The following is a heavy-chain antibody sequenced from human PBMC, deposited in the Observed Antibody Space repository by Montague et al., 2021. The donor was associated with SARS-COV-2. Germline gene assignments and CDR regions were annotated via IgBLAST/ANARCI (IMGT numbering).Heavy chain of an antibody. Sequence: SETLSLTCTVSGGSISSSSYYWVWIRQPPGKGLEWIGSIYYSGSTYYNPSLKGRVTISVDTYKNQFSLKLSSVTAADTAVYYCARVGRQQLVRLSGMDVWGQGTTVTVSS. CDR1: GGSISSSSYY. J-gene: IGHJ6*02. D-gene: IGHD6-13*01. V-gene: IGHV4-39*07. CDR2: IYYSGST. CDR3: ARVGRQQLVRLSGMDV.